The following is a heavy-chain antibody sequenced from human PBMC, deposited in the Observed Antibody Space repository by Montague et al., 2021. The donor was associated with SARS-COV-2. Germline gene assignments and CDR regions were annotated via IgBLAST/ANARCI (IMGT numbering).Heavy chain of an antibody. J-gene: IGHJ5*02. CDR2: IFYSGST. V-gene: IGHV4-39*07. CDR3: ARVGGTVVTSLGVGYLRGGWCWCDP. CDR1: GGSISSSSYY. D-gene: IGHD4-23*01. Sequence: SETLSLTCTVSGGSISSSSYYWGWIRQPPGKGLEWIGNIFYSGSTFYNPSLKSRVTISVDTSKNQFSLKLSSVTAADTAVYYCARVGGTVVTSLGVGYLRGGWCWCDPWGQGTLVTVSS.